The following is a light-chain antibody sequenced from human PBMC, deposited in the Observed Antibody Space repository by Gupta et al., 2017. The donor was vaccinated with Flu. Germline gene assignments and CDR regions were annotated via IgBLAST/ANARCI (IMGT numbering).Light chain of an antibody. Sequence: EIVMTQSPATLSVSPAERATLSCRASQSVSSNLAWYQQKPGQAPRLLIYGASTRATGIPARFSGSGSGTEFTLTISSLQSEDFAVYYCQQYNNWPRPLTFGGGTKVEIK. J-gene: IGKJ4*01. V-gene: IGKV3-15*01. CDR2: GAS. CDR3: QQYNNWPRPLT. CDR1: QSVSSN.